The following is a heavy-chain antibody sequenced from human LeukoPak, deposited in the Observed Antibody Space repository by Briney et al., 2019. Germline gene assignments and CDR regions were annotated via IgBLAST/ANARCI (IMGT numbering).Heavy chain of an antibody. Sequence: PSETLSLTCTVSGGSISSGDYYWSWIRQPPGKGLEWIGYIYYSGSTYYNPSLKSRVTISVDTSKNQFSLKLSSVTAADTAVYYCAGEARRKGRIVVVPAAMSSLLRQFDYWGQGTLVTVSS. CDR1: GGSISSGDYY. CDR3: AGEARRKGRIVVVPAAMSSLLRQFDY. V-gene: IGHV4-30-4*01. J-gene: IGHJ4*02. D-gene: IGHD2-2*01. CDR2: IYYSGST.